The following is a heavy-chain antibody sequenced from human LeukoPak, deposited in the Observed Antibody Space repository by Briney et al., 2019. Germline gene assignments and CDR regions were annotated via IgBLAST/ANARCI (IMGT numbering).Heavy chain of an antibody. CDR3: ARSSGVVIHNWFDP. CDR1: GGSFSGYY. Sequence: KPSETLSLTCAVYGGSFSGYYWSWIRQPPGKGLEWIGTIYYSGSTYYNPSLKSRVTISADTSKNQLSLKVRSVTAADTAVYYCARSSGVVIHNWFDPWGQGTLVTVSS. V-gene: IGHV4-34*01. J-gene: IGHJ5*02. D-gene: IGHD3-3*01. CDR2: IYYSGST.